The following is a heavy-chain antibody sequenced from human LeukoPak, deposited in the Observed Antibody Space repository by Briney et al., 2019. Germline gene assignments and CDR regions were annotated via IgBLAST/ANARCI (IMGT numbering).Heavy chain of an antibody. V-gene: IGHV1-69*06. D-gene: IGHD3-22*01. CDR2: IIPIFGTA. J-gene: IGHJ4*02. CDR3: ARVSGYYDSSGYYYVPYYFDY. Sequence: SVKVSCKASGYTFTSYAMNWVRQAPGQGLEWMGGIIPIFGTANYAQKFQGRVTITADKSTSTAYMELSSLRSEDTAVYYCARVSGYYDSSGYYYVPYYFDYWGQGTLVTVSS. CDR1: GYTFTSYA.